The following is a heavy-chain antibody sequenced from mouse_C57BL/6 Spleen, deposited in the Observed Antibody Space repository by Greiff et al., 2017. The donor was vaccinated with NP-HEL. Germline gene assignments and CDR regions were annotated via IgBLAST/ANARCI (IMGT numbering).Heavy chain of an antibody. CDR1: GFNIKDYY. CDR2: IDPEDGDT. CDR3: TTLITTVVPHFDY. V-gene: IGHV14-1*01. Sequence: EVQLQQSGAELVRPGASVKLSCTASGFNIKDYYMHWVKQRPEQGLEWIGRIDPEDGDTEYAPKFQGKASMTADTSSNTAYLQLSSLTSEDTAVYYCTTLITTVVPHFDYWGQGTTLTVSS. J-gene: IGHJ2*01. D-gene: IGHD1-1*01.